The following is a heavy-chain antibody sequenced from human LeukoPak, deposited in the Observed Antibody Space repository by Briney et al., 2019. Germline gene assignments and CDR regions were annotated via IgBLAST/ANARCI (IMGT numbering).Heavy chain of an antibody. CDR1: GGSFNDYF. Sequence: PSETLSLTCAVYGGSFNDYFWTWIRQTPGRGLEWIGEINHSGSTNYNPSLKSRVTISVDTSKNQFSLKLSSVTAADTAVYYCARGLKKHYYDRRSGGQGRGPLFHWGQGTLVTVSS. CDR2: INHSGST. J-gene: IGHJ4*02. D-gene: IGHD3-22*01. V-gene: IGHV4-34*01. CDR3: ARGLKKHYYDRRSGGQGRGPLFH.